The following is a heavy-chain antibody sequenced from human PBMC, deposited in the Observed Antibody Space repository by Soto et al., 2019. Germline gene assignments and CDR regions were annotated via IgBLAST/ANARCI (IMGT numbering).Heavy chain of an antibody. CDR3: ARGAVAGWYYFDY. J-gene: IGHJ4*02. V-gene: IGHV4-30-4*01. Sequence: QVQLQESGPGLVKASQTLSLTCSVSSDSVSRGEYYWSWIRQPPGKGLEWVGYIYHSGATFYNRSLRSRVSMSVETSKNQFSLKLNSVTAADTAVYFCARGAVAGWYYFDYWGQGSLVTVSS. CDR1: SDSVSRGEYY. CDR2: IYHSGAT. D-gene: IGHD6-19*01.